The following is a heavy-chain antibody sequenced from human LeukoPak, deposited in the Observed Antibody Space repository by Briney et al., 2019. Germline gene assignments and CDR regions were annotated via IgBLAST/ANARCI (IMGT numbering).Heavy chain of an antibody. V-gene: IGHV1-2*02. D-gene: IGHD6-19*01. J-gene: IGHJ4*02. Sequence: GASVKVSCKASGYTFTGYYMHWVRQAPGRGLEWMGWINPNSGGTNYAQKFQGRVTMTRDTSISTAYMELSRLRSDDTAVYYCARDPDSSGWLSGGAVDYWGQGTLVTVSS. CDR1: GYTFTGYY. CDR2: INPNSGGT. CDR3: ARDPDSSGWLSGGAVDY.